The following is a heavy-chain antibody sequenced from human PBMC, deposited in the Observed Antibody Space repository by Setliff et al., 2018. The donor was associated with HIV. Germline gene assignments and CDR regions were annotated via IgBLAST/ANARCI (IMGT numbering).Heavy chain of an antibody. CDR2: IHYTGNT. D-gene: IGHD4-17*01. CDR1: GDSIGSGDYY. CDR3: ARRIYGNNPYFDY. V-gene: IGHV4-30-4*08. J-gene: IGHJ4*02. Sequence: PSETLSLTCTVSGDSIGSGDYYWSWIRQPPGKGLELIGYIHYTGNTYYNPSLKSRLSISVDTSKNQFSLKLSSVTAADTAIYYCARRIYGNNPYFDYWSQGTLVTVSS.